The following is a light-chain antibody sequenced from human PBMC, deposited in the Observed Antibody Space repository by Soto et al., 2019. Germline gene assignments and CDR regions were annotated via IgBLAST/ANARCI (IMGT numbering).Light chain of an antibody. CDR3: FSFPTDWTHA. CDR2: EVS. V-gene: IGLV2-14*01. CDR1: SSDIGAYNY. Sequence: QSVLTHPASVSGSPGQSITISCTGSSSDIGAYNYVSWFQQYPGKAPKLIISEVSNRPSGVSNRFSGSKSGTAASLTISGLQTEDEADYFCFSFPTDWTHAFGTGTKVTVL. J-gene: IGLJ1*01.